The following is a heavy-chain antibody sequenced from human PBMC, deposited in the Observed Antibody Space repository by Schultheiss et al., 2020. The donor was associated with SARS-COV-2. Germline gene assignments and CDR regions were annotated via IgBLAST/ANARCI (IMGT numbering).Heavy chain of an antibody. V-gene: IGHV3-15*01. J-gene: IGHJ6*02. CDR1: GFTFRNAW. Sequence: GGSLRLSCAASGFTFRNAWMSWVRQAPGKGLEWVGRIKSKTDGGTTDYAAPVKGRFTISRDDSKNTAYLQMNSLKTEDTAVYYCAKEGYSYPNYGMDVWGQGTTVTVAS. CDR2: IKSKTDGGTT. D-gene: IGHD5-18*01. CDR3: AKEGYSYPNYGMDV.